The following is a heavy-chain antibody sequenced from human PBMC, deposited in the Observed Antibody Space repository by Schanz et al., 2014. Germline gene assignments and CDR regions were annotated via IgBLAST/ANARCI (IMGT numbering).Heavy chain of an antibody. D-gene: IGHD4-17*01. Sequence: QVQMAQSGAEVKKPGSPVKVSCKSSGGTFSSYAISWVRQAPGQGLEWMGRIIPILGIATYAQKFQGRVTITADRSTSTAYMELSSLRSEDTAVYYCARGYGDSPTDFWGQGTLVTVSS. CDR1: GGTFSSYA. V-gene: IGHV1-69*04. CDR3: ARGYGDSPTDF. CDR2: IIPILGIA. J-gene: IGHJ4*02.